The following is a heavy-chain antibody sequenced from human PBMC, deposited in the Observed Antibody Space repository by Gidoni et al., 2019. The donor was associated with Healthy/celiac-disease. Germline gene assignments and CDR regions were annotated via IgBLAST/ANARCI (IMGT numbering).Heavy chain of an antibody. CDR3: ARPGSRQAFDY. CDR2: ISYDGSNK. J-gene: IGHJ4*02. V-gene: IGHV3-30-3*01. D-gene: IGHD6-6*01. CDR1: GFTFSSYA. Sequence: QVQLVESGGGVVQPGRSLRLSCAASGFTFSSYAMHWVRQAPGKGLEWVAVISYDGSNKYYADSVKGRFTISRDNSKNTLYLQMNSLRAEDTAVYYCARPGSRQAFDYWGQGTLVTVSS.